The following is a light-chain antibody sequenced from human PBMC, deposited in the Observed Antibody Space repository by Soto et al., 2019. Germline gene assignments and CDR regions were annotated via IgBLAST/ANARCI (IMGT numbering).Light chain of an antibody. CDR3: QQHGISHIT. V-gene: IGKV3-20*01. CDR2: GVS. CDR1: QSVRSN. J-gene: IGKJ5*01. Sequence: EIVMTQSPATLSVSPGERATLSCRASQSVRSNLAWYQQKPGQAPRLLIYGVSTRATGIPDRFSGSGSGTDFTLTISRLEPEDFAVYYCQQHGISHITFGQGTRLEI.